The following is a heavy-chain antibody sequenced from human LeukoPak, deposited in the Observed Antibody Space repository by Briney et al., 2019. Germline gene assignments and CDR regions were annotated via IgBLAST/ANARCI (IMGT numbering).Heavy chain of an antibody. CDR2: INPSGGST. Sequence: ASVKVSCKATGYNFISYYMHWVRQAPGQGLEWMGIINPSGGSTSYAQKFQDRVTMTRDASTSTVYMELSSLKSEDTAVYYCAREDVVLVDAVRYYYYGMDVWGQGTTVTVSS. D-gene: IGHD2-8*01. CDR1: GYNFISYY. CDR3: AREDVVLVDAVRYYYYGMDV. J-gene: IGHJ6*02. V-gene: IGHV1-46*01.